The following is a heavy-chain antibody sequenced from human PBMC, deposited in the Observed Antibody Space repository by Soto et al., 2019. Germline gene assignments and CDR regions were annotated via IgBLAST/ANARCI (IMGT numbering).Heavy chain of an antibody. CDR1: GFSLSNARMS. Sequence: QVTLKESGPVLVKPTETLTLTCTVSGFSLSNARMSVSWIRQPPGKALEWLAHIFSNDAKSYSASLKNRLTISKDTSKSQVVLTTTKMDPVDTATYYCARIRGWGWLGPNDYWGQGTLVTVSS. CDR3: ARIRGWGWLGPNDY. CDR2: IFSNDAK. J-gene: IGHJ4*02. D-gene: IGHD3-10*01. V-gene: IGHV2-26*01.